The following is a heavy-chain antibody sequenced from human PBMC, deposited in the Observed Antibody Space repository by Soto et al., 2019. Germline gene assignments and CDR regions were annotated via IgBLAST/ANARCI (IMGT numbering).Heavy chain of an antibody. CDR3: PRSPIAARPYYFDY. V-gene: IGHV3-23*01. J-gene: IGHJ4*02. CDR2: ISGSGGST. Sequence: PGGSLRLSCAASGFTFSSYAMSWVRQAPGKGLEWVSAISGSGGSTYYADSVKGRFTISRDNSKNTLYLQMNSLRAEDTAVYYRPRSPIAARPYYFDYWGQGTLVTVSS. D-gene: IGHD6-6*01. CDR1: GFTFSSYA.